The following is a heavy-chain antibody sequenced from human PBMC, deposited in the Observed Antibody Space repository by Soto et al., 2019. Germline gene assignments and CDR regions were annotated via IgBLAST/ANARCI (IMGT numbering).Heavy chain of an antibody. CDR1: GGSISSYY. Sequence: PSETLSLTCTVSGGSISSYYWIWIRQPPGKGLEWIGYIYYSGSTNYNPPLKSRVTISVDMSKNQFSLKLSSVTAADTAVYYCARLGYCSSTSRYYYYYMDVWGKGTTVTVSS. CDR3: ARLGYCSSTSRYYYYYMDV. CDR2: IYYSGST. V-gene: IGHV4-59*08. D-gene: IGHD2-2*01. J-gene: IGHJ6*03.